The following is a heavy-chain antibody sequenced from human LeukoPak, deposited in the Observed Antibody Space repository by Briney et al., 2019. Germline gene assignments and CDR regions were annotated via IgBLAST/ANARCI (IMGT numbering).Heavy chain of an antibody. Sequence: PGGSLRLSCAASGFTFSSYAMNGVRQAPGKGLEGVSGMSISGGRTYYADSVKGRFTLSTDHSKNPLYLQMNSLRAEHPAVYYCAKIPDGRGDTSDGYWGQGTLVTVSS. CDR2: MSISGGRT. CDR3: AKIPDGRGDTSDGY. D-gene: IGHD2-21*01. V-gene: IGHV3-23*01. CDR1: GFTFSSYA. J-gene: IGHJ4*02.